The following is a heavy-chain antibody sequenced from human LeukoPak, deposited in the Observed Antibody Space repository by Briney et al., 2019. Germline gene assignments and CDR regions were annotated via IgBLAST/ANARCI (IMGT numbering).Heavy chain of an antibody. CDR2: ISYDGSNK. CDR3: AKGAYYYDSSGLRYYYGMDV. D-gene: IGHD3-22*01. Sequence: GRSLRLSCAASGFTFSSYGMHWVRQAPGKGLAWVAVISYDGSNKYYADSVKGRFTISRDNSKNTLYLQMNSLRAEDTAVYYCAKGAYYYDSSGLRYYYGMDVWGQGTTVTVSS. V-gene: IGHV3-30*18. J-gene: IGHJ6*02. CDR1: GFTFSSYG.